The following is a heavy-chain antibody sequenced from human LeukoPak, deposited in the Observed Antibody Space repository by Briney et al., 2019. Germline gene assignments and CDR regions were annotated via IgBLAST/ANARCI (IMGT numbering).Heavy chain of an antibody. CDR2: IIPIFGTA. D-gene: IGHD5-24*01. V-gene: IGHV1-69*01. J-gene: IGHJ4*02. CDR3: ASRGYNLYYFDY. CDR1: GGTFSSYA. Sequence: ASVKVSCKASGGTFSSYAISWVRQARGQGVEWMGGIIPIFGTANYAQKFQGRVTITADESTSTAYMELSSLRSEDTAVYYCASRGYNLYYFDYWGQGTLVTVSS.